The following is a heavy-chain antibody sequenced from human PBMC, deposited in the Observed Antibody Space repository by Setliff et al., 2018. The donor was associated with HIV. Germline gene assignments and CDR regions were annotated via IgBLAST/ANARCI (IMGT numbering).Heavy chain of an antibody. CDR2: IYGSGST. D-gene: IGHD3-22*01. CDR1: SGSIKSYY. Sequence: SETLSLTCTVSSGSIKSYYWSWIRQPPGKGLEWVGYIYGSGSTNYNPSLKSRLIISIDMSKDQFSLKLNSVTAADTAVYYCARAGNDYYDSNGYYYVVDWFDSWG. J-gene: IGHJ5*01. V-gene: IGHV4-59*01. CDR3: ARAGNDYYDSNGYYYVVDWFDS.